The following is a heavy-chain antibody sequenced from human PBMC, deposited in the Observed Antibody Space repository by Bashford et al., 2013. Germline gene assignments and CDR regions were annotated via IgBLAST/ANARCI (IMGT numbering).Heavy chain of an antibody. CDR2: IRSKAYGGTA. CDR1: GFTFGDYV. J-gene: IGHJ4*02. CDR3: TRDSAGVLDFDY. V-gene: IGHV3-49*04. D-gene: IGHD2/OR15-2a*01. Sequence: GSLRLSCTASGFTFGDYVMTWVRQAPGKGLEWVGSIRSKAYGGTADYAASVKDRFTISRDDSKSIAYLQMNSLKTEDTAVYYCTRDSAGVLDFDYWGQGTLVTVSS.